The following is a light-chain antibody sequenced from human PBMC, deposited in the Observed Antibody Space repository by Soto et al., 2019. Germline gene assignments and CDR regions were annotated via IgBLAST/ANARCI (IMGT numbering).Light chain of an antibody. V-gene: IGLV1-47*01. J-gene: IGLJ3*02. CDR2: RNN. CDR3: AVWDDSLSGRV. Sequence: QSVLTQPPSASGTPGQRVTISCSGSSFNIGNNYVYWYQHIPGTAPKLLISRNNQRPSGVPDRFSGSTSGTSASLAISGLRSEDEADYYCAVWDDSLSGRVFGGGTKLTVL. CDR1: SFNIGNNY.